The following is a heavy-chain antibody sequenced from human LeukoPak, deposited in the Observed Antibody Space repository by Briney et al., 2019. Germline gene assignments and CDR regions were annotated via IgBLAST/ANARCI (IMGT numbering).Heavy chain of an antibody. CDR2: INHSGST. V-gene: IGHV4-39*07. Sequence: SETLSLTCTVSGGSISSGDYYWSWIRQPPGKGLQWIGEINHSGSTNYNPSLKSRVTISVDTSKNQFSLKLSSVTAADTAVYYCARGFDHYYGSGSYFRWGQGTLVTVSS. J-gene: IGHJ4*02. CDR1: GGSISSGDYY. D-gene: IGHD3-10*01. CDR3: ARGFDHYYGSGSYFR.